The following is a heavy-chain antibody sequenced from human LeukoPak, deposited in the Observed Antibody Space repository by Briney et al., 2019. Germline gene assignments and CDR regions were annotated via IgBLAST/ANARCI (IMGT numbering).Heavy chain of an antibody. CDR1: GDSISSYY. D-gene: IGHD3/OR15-3a*01. Sequence: SETLSLTCTVSGDSISSYYWSWIRQPPGKGLEWIGYIYYSGSTNYNPSLKSRVTMSVDTSKNQFSLKLSSATAADTAVYYCARDRTGDNWFDPWGQGTLVTVSS. CDR2: IYYSGST. V-gene: IGHV4-59*01. J-gene: IGHJ5*02. CDR3: ARDRTGDNWFDP.